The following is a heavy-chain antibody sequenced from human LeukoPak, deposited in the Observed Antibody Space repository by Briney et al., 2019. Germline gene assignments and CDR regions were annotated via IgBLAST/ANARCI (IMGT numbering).Heavy chain of an antibody. J-gene: IGHJ4*02. Sequence: PGGSLRLSCAASGLTFSSSYMSWVRQAPGKGLEWVSIIYIGDNPHYADSVKGRFTISRHNSKNTLYLQMNSLRAEDTAVYYCARVRPWVFDYWGQGTLVTVSS. V-gene: IGHV3-53*04. CDR2: IYIGDNP. CDR1: GLTFSSSY. CDR3: ARVRPWVFDY.